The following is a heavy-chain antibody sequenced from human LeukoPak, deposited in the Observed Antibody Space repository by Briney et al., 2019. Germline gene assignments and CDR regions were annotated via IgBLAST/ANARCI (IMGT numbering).Heavy chain of an antibody. CDR1: GGSFSGYY. J-gene: IGHJ5*02. V-gene: IGHV4-34*01. D-gene: IGHD3-10*01. Sequence: SETLSLTCAVYGGSFSGYYWSWIRQPPGKGLEWIGEINHSGSTNYNPSLKSRVTISVDTSKNQFSLKLSSVTAADTAVYYRARRRMRGYYGSGSYYNPNWFDPWGQGTLVTVSS. CDR2: INHSGST. CDR3: ARRRMRGYYGSGSYYNPNWFDP.